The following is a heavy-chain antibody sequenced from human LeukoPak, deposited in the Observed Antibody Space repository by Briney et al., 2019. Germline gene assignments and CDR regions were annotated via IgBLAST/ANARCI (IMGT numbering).Heavy chain of an antibody. CDR3: ARSRGYYPPY. D-gene: IGHD3-3*01. J-gene: IGHJ4*02. CDR2: ISSTSSTI. V-gene: IGHV3-48*02. CDR1: GFTFRSYS. Sequence: GGSLRLSCAASGFTFRSYSMHWVRQAPGKGLEWVSYISSTSSTIYYADSVKGRFTISRDNAKNSLYLQMNSLRDEDTAVYYCARSRGYYPPYWGQGTLVTVSS.